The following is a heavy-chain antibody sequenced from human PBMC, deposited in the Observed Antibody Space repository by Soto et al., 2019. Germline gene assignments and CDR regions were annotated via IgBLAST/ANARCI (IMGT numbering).Heavy chain of an antibody. CDR1: GFNITTYW. CDR3: ARHGRGSSGYYYYYYGLDV. V-gene: IGHV5-51*01. CDR2: IYPGDSDT. J-gene: IGHJ6*02. Sequence: PGESLKISCNGSGFNITTYWIGXVRQLPGKGLEWMGVIYPGDSDTRYSPSFQGQVTISADKSINTAYLQWSSLKASDTAMYYCARHGRGSSGYYYYYYGLDVWGQGTTVTV. D-gene: IGHD3-22*01.